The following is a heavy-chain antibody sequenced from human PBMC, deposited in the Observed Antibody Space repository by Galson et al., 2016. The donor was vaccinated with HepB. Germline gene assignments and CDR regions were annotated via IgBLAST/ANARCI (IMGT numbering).Heavy chain of an antibody. J-gene: IGHJ6*02. CDR2: IIPMFGAA. Sequence: SVKVSCKASGGTFSSNAITWVRQAPGQGLEWMGGIIPMFGAAKSAQRFQGRVTITADESTSTAYMELSSLKSEDTAFYFCARVRRETAIGARDNYYGMDVWGQGTMVTVSS. CDR1: GGTFSSNA. V-gene: IGHV1-69*13. D-gene: IGHD2-21*02. CDR3: ARVRRETAIGARDNYYGMDV.